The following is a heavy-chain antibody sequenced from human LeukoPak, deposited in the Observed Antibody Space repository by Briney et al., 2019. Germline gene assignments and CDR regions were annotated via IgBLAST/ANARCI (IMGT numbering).Heavy chain of an antibody. Sequence: SETLSLTCTVSGDSISSSNRYWGWIRQPPGKGLEWIGSIYFSGGTYYYASLKSRVTIDLDTPKNHFSLKLTSVTAADTAIYYCATRKTTPRSGFDYWGQGTLVTVSS. CDR1: GDSISSSNRY. V-gene: IGHV4-39*02. CDR2: IYFSGGT. J-gene: IGHJ4*02. CDR3: ATRKTTPRSGFDY. D-gene: IGHD6-25*01.